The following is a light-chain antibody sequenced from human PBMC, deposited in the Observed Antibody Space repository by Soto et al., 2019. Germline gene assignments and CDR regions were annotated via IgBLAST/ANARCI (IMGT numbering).Light chain of an antibody. CDR2: EAC. CDR1: ESVYSRY. V-gene: IGKV3-20*01. J-gene: IGKJ1*01. CDR3: QQYGSAAPWT. Sequence: EIVLTQSPGTLYLSPGESATLFCRASESVYSRYVAWYQQKPGQAPRILIYEACDRATGIPDRFSGTGSGTEFSLTISRLEPEDFAVYYCQQYGSAAPWTFGQGTKVEIK.